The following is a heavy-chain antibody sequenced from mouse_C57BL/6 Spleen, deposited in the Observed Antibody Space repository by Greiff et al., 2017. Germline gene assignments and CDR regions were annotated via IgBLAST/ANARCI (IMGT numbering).Heavy chain of an antibody. V-gene: IGHV1-64*01. J-gene: IGHJ2*01. CDR2: IHPNSGST. CDR1: GYTFTSYW. CDR3: ARSTKTTERGGFDY. Sequence: QVQLQQPGAELVKPGASVKLSCKASGYTFTSYWMHWVKQRPGQGLEWIGMIHPNSGSTNYNEKFKSKATLTVDKSSSTAYMQLSSLTSEDSAVYYCARSTKTTERGGFDYWGQGTTRTVSS. D-gene: IGHD1-1*01.